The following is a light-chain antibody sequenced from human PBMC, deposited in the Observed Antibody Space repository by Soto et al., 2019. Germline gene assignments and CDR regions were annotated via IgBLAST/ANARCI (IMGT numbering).Light chain of an antibody. CDR3: QQTYSTPLT. CDR1: QSICNY. Sequence: DIQMTQAPSSLSASEGDRVTITCRASQSICNYLNWYQQKPGKAPKFLISAASSLQSGVPSRFSGSGSGTEFTLTISSLRPEDFATYYCQQTYSTPLTFGGGTKVDIK. V-gene: IGKV1-39*01. CDR2: AAS. J-gene: IGKJ4*02.